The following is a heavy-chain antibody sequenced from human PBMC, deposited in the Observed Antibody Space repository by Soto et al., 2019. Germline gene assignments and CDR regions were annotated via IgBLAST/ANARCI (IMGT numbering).Heavy chain of an antibody. CDR2: IKQDGSEK. V-gene: IGHV3-7*01. Sequence: VRQAPGKGLEWVANIKQDGSEKYYVDSVKGRFTISRDNAKNSLYLQMNSLRAEDTAVYYCARVVVPAATNYYYYYGMDVWGQGTTVTVSS. J-gene: IGHJ6*02. CDR3: ARVVVPAATNYYYYYGMDV. D-gene: IGHD2-2*01.